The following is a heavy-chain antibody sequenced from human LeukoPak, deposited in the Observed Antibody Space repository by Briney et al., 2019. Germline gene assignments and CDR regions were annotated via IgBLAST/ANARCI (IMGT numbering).Heavy chain of an antibody. Sequence: GASVKVSCKASGYTFTSYGISWVRQPPGQGLEWMGWISAYNGNTNYAQKLQGRVTMTTDTSTSTAYMELRSLRSDDTAVYYCASSFWELTPRFDPWGQGTLVTVSS. CDR1: GYTFTSYG. V-gene: IGHV1-18*01. CDR3: ASSFWELTPRFDP. J-gene: IGHJ5*02. CDR2: ISAYNGNT. D-gene: IGHD3-3*02.